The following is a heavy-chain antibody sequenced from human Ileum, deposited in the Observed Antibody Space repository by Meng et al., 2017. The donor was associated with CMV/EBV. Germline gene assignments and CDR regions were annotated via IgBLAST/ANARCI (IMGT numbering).Heavy chain of an antibody. CDR2: MNPNSGNT. V-gene: IGHV1-8*03. CDR3: ARRGGFCSSTSCYDD. D-gene: IGHD2-2*01. CDR1: GYTFTSYD. J-gene: IGHJ4*03. Sequence: ASVKVSCKASGYTFTSYDINWVRQATGQGLEWMGWMNPNSGNTGYAQKFQGRVTITRNNSISTAYMELSSLRSEDTAVYYCARRGGFCSSTSCYDDWGQGTRVTVSS.